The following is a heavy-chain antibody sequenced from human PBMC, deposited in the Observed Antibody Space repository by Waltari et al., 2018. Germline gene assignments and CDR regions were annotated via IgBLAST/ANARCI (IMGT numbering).Heavy chain of an antibody. D-gene: IGHD2-15*01. CDR2: IYPGDSDT. CDR3: ARAGYCSGGSCYPGDD. CDR1: GYSFTSYW. Sequence: EVQLVQSGAEVKKPGESLKISCKGSGYSFTSYWIGWVRQMPGKGLQWMGIIYPGDSDTIYSPSLQGQVTISADKFISTAYLQWSSLKASYTAMYYWARAGYCSGGSCYPGDDWGQGTLVTVSS. J-gene: IGHJ4*02. V-gene: IGHV5-51*01.